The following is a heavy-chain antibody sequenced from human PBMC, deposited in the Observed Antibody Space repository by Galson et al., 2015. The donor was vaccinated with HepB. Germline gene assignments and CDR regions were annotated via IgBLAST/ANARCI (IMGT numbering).Heavy chain of an antibody. CDR2: IIPILGIA. V-gene: IGHV1-69*02. D-gene: IGHD4-17*01. CDR1: GGTFSSYT. CDR3: AVLGVYGDYADY. J-gene: IGHJ4*02. Sequence: SVKVSCKASGGTFSSYTISWVRQAPGQGLEWMGRIIPILGIANYAQKFQGRVTITADKSTSTAYMELSSLRSEDTAAYYCAVLGVYGDYADYWGQGTLVTVSS.